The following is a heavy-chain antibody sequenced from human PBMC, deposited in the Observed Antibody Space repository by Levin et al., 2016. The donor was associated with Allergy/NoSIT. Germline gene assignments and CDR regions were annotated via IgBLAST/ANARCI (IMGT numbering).Heavy chain of an antibody. J-gene: IGHJ4*02. CDR2: IIRIFGTA. Sequence: WVRQAPGQGLEWMGGIIRIFGTANYAQKFQGRVTITADESTSTAYMELSSLRSEDTAVYYCARDWGGHFDYWGQGTLVTVSS. CDR3: ARDWGGHFDY. D-gene: IGHD3-16*01. V-gene: IGHV1-69*01.